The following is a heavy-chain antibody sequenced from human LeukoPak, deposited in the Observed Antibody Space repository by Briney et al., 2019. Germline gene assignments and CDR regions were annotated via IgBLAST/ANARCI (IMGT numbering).Heavy chain of an antibody. J-gene: IGHJ5*02. CDR1: GGSISSYY. Sequence: SETLSLTCTVSGGSISSYYWSWIRQPAGKGLEWIGRIYTSGSTNYNPSLKSRVTMSVDTSKNQFSLKLSSVTAADTAVYYWARDMNVVVPAAIGDWFDPWGQGTLVTVSS. CDR3: ARDMNVVVPAAIGDWFDP. CDR2: IYTSGST. V-gene: IGHV4-4*07. D-gene: IGHD2-2*01.